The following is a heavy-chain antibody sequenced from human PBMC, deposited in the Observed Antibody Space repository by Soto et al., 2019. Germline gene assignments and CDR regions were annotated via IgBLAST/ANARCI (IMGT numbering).Heavy chain of an antibody. CDR3: ARRGLVVVPAAFYFDY. J-gene: IGHJ4*02. CDR2: IYYSGST. CDR1: GGSISSSSYY. V-gene: IGHV4-39*01. Sequence: QLQLQESGPGLVKPTETLSLTCTVSGGSISSSSYYWGWIRQPPGKGLEWIGSIYYSGSTYYNPSLKSRVTISVDTSKNQLSLKPSALNAADTAVYYCARRGLVVVPAAFYFDYWGQGTLVTVSS. D-gene: IGHD2-2*01.